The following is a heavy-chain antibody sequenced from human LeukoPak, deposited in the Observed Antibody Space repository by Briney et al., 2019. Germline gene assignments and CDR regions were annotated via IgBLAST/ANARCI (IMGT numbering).Heavy chain of an antibody. J-gene: IGHJ4*02. Sequence: SVKVSCKASGGTFSSYAISWVRQAPGQGLEWMGGIIPIFGTANYAQKFQGRVTITADKSTSTAYMELSSLRSEDTAVYYCARGFQIAAAGTFFDYWGQGTLVTVSS. CDR3: ARGFQIAAAGTFFDY. D-gene: IGHD6-13*01. CDR2: IIPIFGTA. CDR1: GGTFSSYA. V-gene: IGHV1-69*06.